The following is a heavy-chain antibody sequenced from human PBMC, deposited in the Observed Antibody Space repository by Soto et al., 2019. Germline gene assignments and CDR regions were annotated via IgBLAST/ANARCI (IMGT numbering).Heavy chain of an antibody. CDR2: ITASGSAT. D-gene: IGHD3-22*01. CDR3: TTGIVVVIPSGMDV. CDR1: GFTFRKHA. V-gene: IGHV3-23*01. Sequence: GESLKISCAASGFTFRKHAMTWVRQAPGQGLEYVSSITASGSATFYAASVRGRFAISRDNAKNTLYLQMNSLRAEDTAVYYCTTGIVVVIPSGMDVWGQGTTVTVSS. J-gene: IGHJ6*02.